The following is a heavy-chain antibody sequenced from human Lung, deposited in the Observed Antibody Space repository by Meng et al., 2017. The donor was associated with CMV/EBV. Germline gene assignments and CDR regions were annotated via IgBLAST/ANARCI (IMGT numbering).Heavy chain of an antibody. CDR3: ARDEGVLGWFDP. D-gene: IGHD3-10*01. J-gene: IGHJ5*02. CDR2: IKQDGSEK. CDR1: GFTFSSYW. V-gene: IGHV3-7*01. Sequence: CAASGFTFSSYWLSWVRHYAGEGLEWVANIKQDGSEKYYVDSVKGRFAISRDNAKNSLDLQMNSLRAEDTAVYYCARDEGVLGWFDPWGQGTLVTVSS.